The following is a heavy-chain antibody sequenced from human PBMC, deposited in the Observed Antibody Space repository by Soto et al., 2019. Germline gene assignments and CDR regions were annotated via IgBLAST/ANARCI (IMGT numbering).Heavy chain of an antibody. V-gene: IGHV4-39*01. CDR1: GGSISSSSYY. J-gene: IGHJ4*02. Sequence: SETLSLTCTVSGGSISSSSYYWGCIRHPPGKGLEWIGSIYYSGSTYYNPSLKSRVTISVDTSKNQFSLKLSSVTAADTAVYYCARRGYSYEGYFDYWGQGTLVTVSS. D-gene: IGHD5-18*01. CDR3: ARRGYSYEGYFDY. CDR2: IYYSGST.